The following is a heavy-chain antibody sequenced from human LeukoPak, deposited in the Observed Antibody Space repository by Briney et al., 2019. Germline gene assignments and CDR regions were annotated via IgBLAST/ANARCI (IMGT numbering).Heavy chain of an antibody. CDR2: ISWNSGSI. CDR1: GFTFDDYA. D-gene: IGHD3-9*01. V-gene: IGHV3-9*01. Sequence: PGGSLRLSCAASGFTFDDYAMHWVRQAPGKGLEWVSGISWNSGSIGYADSVKGRFTISRDNAKNSLYLQMNSLRAEDTALYYCAKDMSPDILTGLDAFDIWGQGTMVTVSP. CDR3: AKDMSPDILTGLDAFDI. J-gene: IGHJ3*02.